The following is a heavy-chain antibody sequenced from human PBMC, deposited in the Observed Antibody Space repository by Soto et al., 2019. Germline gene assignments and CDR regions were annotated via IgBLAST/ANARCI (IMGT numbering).Heavy chain of an antibody. CDR1: GYSISSGYY. V-gene: IGHV4-38-2*02. CDR3: VRDLGGTAAPGSQSDY. CDR2: IFHSGTN. Sequence: SETLSLTCAVSGYSISSGYYWGWIRQPPGKGLEWIGSIFHSGTNFYNPSLKSRVTISVDTSKNQFSLRLSSVTAADTAMYYCVRDLGGTAAPGSQSDYWGQGTLVTVYS. D-gene: IGHD6-13*01. J-gene: IGHJ4*02.